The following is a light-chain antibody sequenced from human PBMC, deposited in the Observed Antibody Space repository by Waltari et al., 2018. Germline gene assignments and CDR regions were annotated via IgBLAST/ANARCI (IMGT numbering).Light chain of an antibody. Sequence: EIILTQSPATLSLSPGGRATPSCRASQSLNSRLAWYQQKPGQAPRLLIYDSSRRVTGIPDRFSGSGSGTDFTLTISSLDPEDVAVYFCQQETAWSWTFGQGTKVEIQ. J-gene: IGKJ1*01. V-gene: IGKV3D-20*02. CDR2: DSS. CDR1: QSLNSR. CDR3: QQETAWSWT.